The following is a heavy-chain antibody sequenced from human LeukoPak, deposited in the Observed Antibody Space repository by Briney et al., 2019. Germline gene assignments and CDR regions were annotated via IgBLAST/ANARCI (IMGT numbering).Heavy chain of an antibody. CDR3: ASLGRASRAFDI. CDR1: GYTFTYRY. CDR2: ITPFNGNT. Sequence: ASVKVSCKASGYTFTYRYLHWVRQAPGQALEWMGWITPFNGNTNYAQKFQDRVTITRDRSMSTAYMELSSLRSDDTAMYYCASLGRASRAFDIWGQGTMVTVSS. J-gene: IGHJ3*02. V-gene: IGHV1-45*02.